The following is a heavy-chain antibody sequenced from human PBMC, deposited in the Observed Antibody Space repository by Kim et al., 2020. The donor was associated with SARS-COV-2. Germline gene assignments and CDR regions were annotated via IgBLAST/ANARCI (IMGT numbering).Heavy chain of an antibody. V-gene: IGHV3-53*01. CDR1: GFTVSSSY. J-gene: IGHJ4*02. Sequence: GGSLRLSCAASGFTVSSSYMSWVRQVPGKGLEWVSNIFSDGSTYYADSVEGRFTISRDISKNTLHLQMNSLRAEDTAVYHCARESAVAGLIDYWGQGTLVTVSS. CDR3: ARESAVAGLIDY. CDR2: IFSDGST. D-gene: IGHD6-19*01.